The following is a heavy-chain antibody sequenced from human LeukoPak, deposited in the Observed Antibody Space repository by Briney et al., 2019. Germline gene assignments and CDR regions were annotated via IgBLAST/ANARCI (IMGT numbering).Heavy chain of an antibody. J-gene: IGHJ6*03. V-gene: IGHV4-39*07. CDR2: IHYSGNT. Sequence: SETLSLTCTVSGGSISSSNYYWVWIRQSPGKGLEWIGSIHYSGNTYYNPSLKSRVTMSIDTSKNQLSLNLSSVTAADTAVYYCARDIWPTGVYYYYYMDVWGKGTTVTVSS. CDR3: ARDIWPTGVYYYYYMDV. CDR1: GGSISSSNYY. D-gene: IGHD7-27*01.